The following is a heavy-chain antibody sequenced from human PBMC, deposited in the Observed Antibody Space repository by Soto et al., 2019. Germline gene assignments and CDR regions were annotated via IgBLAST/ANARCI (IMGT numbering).Heavy chain of an antibody. Sequence: SQTLSLTCAISGDSVSSYTAGWNWIRQSPSRGFEWLGRTLYRSKWYNDYALSVRSRITVNPDTSKNQFFLQLNSVTPEDTAVYYCARGNNYAFDIWGQGTMVTV. J-gene: IGHJ3*02. CDR3: ARGNNYAFDI. CDR1: GDSVSSYTAG. V-gene: IGHV6-1*01. CDR2: TLYRSKWYN.